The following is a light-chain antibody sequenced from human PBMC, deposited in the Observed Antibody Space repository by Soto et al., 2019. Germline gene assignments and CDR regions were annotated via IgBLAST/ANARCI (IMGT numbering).Light chain of an antibody. J-gene: IGKJ4*01. Sequence: AIRMTQSPSSLSASTGDRVTITCRASQGISSYLAWYQQKPGKAPKLLIYAASTLQSGDPSRLSGSGSGTDFTLTNSGLQSEDFATYYCQQYYSYPLTFGGGTKVEIK. V-gene: IGKV1-8*01. CDR3: QQYYSYPLT. CDR2: AAS. CDR1: QGISSY.